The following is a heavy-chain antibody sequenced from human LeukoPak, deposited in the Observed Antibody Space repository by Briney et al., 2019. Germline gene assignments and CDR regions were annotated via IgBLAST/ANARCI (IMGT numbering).Heavy chain of an antibody. V-gene: IGHV3-23*01. CDR1: GITLSSYA. CDR3: AREYYYDSSGYPVY. D-gene: IGHD3-22*01. J-gene: IGHJ4*02. CDR2: ISGSGGST. Sequence: GGSLRLSCAVSGITLSSYAMSWVRQAPGKGLEWVSAISGSGGSTYYADSVKGRFTISRDNSKNTLYLQMNSLRAEDTAVYYCAREYYYDSSGYPVYWGQGTLVTVSS.